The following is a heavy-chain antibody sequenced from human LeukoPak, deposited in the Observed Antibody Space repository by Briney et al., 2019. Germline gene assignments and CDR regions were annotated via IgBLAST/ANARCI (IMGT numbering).Heavy chain of an antibody. CDR1: GYTFTSYA. Sequence: ASVKVSCKASGYTFTSYAMHWVRQAPGQRLEWVGWINAGNGNTKYSQKFQGRVTITRDTSASTAYMELSSLRSEDTAVYYCARASGSGWYYNYWGQGTLVTVSS. D-gene: IGHD6-19*01. V-gene: IGHV1-3*01. J-gene: IGHJ4*02. CDR2: INAGNGNT. CDR3: ARASGSGWYYNY.